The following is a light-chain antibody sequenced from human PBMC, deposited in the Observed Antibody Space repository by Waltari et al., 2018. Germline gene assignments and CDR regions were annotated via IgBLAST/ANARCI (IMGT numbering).Light chain of an antibody. J-gene: IGLJ3*02. CDR3: ATWDDSLNGWV. CDR2: KDY. V-gene: IGLV1-47*01. CDR1: STTITNY. Sequence: QSVLTQPPSASGAPGQEVSISCSGGSTTITNYVFWYQQFPGTAPKLIVYKDYERPSGVPDRFPASKSGTSASLAISGLQSDDEADYYCATWDDSLNGWVFGGGTKLTVL.